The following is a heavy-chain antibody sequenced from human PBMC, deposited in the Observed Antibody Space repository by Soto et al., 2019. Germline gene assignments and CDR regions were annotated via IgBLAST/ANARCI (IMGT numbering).Heavy chain of an antibody. V-gene: IGHV4-59*01. CDR1: GGSISSYY. D-gene: IGHD3-22*01. J-gene: IGHJ5*02. CDR3: ARDHPCYDSSGYTNWFDP. CDR2: IYYSGST. Sequence: PSETLSLTCTVSGGSISSYYWSWIRQPPGKGLEWIGYIYYSGSTNYNPSLKSRVTISVDTSKNQFSLKLSSVTAADTAVYYCARDHPCYDSSGYTNWFDPWGQGTLVTVSS.